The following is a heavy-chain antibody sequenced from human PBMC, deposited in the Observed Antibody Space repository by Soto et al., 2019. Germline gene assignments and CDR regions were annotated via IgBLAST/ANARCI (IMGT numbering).Heavy chain of an antibody. V-gene: IGHV3-30*18. Sequence: QVQLVESGGGVVQPGMSQRLSCAASGFTFSNYGMHWVRQAPGKGLEWVAVITYDGIRIWYIDSVKGRFTISRDKSKSTLYLQMHRMRPGDTAVYFCAKAIVSDKSGFRKGGDLWGQGALVTVSS. CDR1: GFTFSNYG. CDR2: ITYDGIRI. D-gene: IGHD2-21*01. J-gene: IGHJ5*02. CDR3: AKAIVSDKSGFRKGGDL.